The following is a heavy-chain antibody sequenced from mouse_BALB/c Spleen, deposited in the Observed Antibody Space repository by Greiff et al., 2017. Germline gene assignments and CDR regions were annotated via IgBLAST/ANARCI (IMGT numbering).Heavy chain of an antibody. D-gene: IGHD2-4*01. Sequence: DVQLVESGGGLVQPGGSLNLSCAASGFTFSSYTMSWVRQTPAKRLEWVAFISNGGGSTYYPNTIKGRFTISRDNATNTLYLQMSSLKFEDTAMYYCARHENDNDGGVDGMDYWGQGTSVTVS. CDR2: ISNGGGST. J-gene: IGHJ4*01. CDR3: ARHENDNDGGVDGMDY. CDR1: GFTFSSYT. V-gene: IGHV5-12-2*01.